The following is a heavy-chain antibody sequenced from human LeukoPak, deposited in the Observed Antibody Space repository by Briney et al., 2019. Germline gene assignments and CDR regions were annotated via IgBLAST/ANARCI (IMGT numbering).Heavy chain of an antibody. CDR3: AKDRYCSGGSCSDGIDY. D-gene: IGHD2-15*01. J-gene: IGHJ4*02. Sequence: GGSLRLSCAASGFPFSGYAMSWVRQAPGKGLEWVPLISGSGGSTYYADSVKGRFTISRDNSKNTLYLQVNSLRAEDTAVYYCAKDRYCSGGSCSDGIDYWGQGTLVTVSS. CDR2: ISGSGGST. CDR1: GFPFSGYA. V-gene: IGHV3-23*01.